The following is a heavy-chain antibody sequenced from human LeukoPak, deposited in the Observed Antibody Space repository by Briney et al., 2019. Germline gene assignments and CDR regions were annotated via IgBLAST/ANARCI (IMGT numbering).Heavy chain of an antibody. CDR1: GGSISSYY. V-gene: IGHV4-59*01. D-gene: IGHD6-13*01. J-gene: IGHJ4*02. Sequence: SETLSLTCTVSGGSISSYYWSWIRQPPGKGLEWIGYIYYSGSTNYNPSLKSRVTISADTSKNQFSLKLSSVTAADTAVYYCARGGAAAGTRNWGQGTLVTVSS. CDR3: ARGGAAAGTRN. CDR2: IYYSGST.